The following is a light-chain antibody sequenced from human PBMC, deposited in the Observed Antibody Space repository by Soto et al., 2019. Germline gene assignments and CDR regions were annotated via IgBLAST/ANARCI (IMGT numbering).Light chain of an antibody. Sequence: EIVLTQSPGTLSLSPGERATLSCRASQSVSSSYLAWYQQKPGQPPRLLIYGASNRATGIPDRFSGSGSGTDFTLTISRLEPEDFAVYYCQQYGSSPMYTFGQGTRLEIK. J-gene: IGKJ5*01. V-gene: IGKV3-20*01. CDR1: QSVSSSY. CDR2: GAS. CDR3: QQYGSSPMYT.